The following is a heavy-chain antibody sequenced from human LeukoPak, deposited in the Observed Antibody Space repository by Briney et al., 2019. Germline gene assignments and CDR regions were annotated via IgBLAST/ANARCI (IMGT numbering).Heavy chain of an antibody. D-gene: IGHD2-2*01. Sequence: PSETLSLTCTVSGDSINNYYWSWIRQSAGKRLEWIGRMYTSGVAHYNPALKSRATMSVDTSKNQLSLTLSSVTAADRAVYYCAREGPAASDSMLFYYFMDVWGKGTTVTVSS. CDR2: MYTSGVA. CDR3: AREGPAASDSMLFYYFMDV. V-gene: IGHV4-4*07. CDR1: GDSINNYY. J-gene: IGHJ6*03.